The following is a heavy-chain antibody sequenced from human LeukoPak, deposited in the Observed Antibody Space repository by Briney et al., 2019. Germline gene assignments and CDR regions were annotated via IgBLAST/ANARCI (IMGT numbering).Heavy chain of an antibody. Sequence: GGSLRLSCAASGFTFDDYAMHWVRQAPGKGLGWVSLICWDGGSTYYADSVKGRFPISRDNAKNSLYLQMNSLRAEDTAVYYCARAKTEYYYDSSGYHIALFDYWGQGTLVAVSS. CDR3: ARAKTEYYYDSSGYHIALFDY. J-gene: IGHJ4*02. V-gene: IGHV3-43D*03. CDR2: ICWDGGST. CDR1: GFTFDDYA. D-gene: IGHD3-22*01.